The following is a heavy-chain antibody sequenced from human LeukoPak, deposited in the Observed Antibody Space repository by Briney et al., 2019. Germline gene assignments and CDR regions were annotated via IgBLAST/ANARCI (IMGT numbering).Heavy chain of an antibody. CDR2: IYYSGST. D-gene: IGHD3-3*01. J-gene: IGHJ4*02. V-gene: IGHV4-39*01. CDR3: AVLRDFWSGYYAGCFDY. Sequence: NTSETLSLTCTVSGGSISSSSHYWGWIRQPPGKGLEWIGSIYYSGSTYYNPSLKSRVTISVDTSKNQFSLKLSSVTAADTAVYYCAVLRDFWSGYYAGCFDYWGQGTLVTVSS. CDR1: GGSISSSSHY.